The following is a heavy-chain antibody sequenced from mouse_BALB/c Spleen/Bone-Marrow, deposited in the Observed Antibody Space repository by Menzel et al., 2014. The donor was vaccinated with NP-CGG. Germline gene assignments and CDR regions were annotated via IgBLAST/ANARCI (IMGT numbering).Heavy chain of an antibody. CDR1: GYTFTDYY. CDR2: NNPKNGDS. J-gene: IGHJ1*01. V-gene: IGHV1-26*01. CDR3: ALGVRLYWFFDV. Sequence: EVQLVESGPELVKPGASVKMSCKASGYTFTDYYMKWVEQSHGKSLEWIGDNNPKNGDSFYSQKFKGKATLTVDKSSNTAYMQLDSLTSDDSAVYYCALGVRLYWFFDVWGAGTTVTVSS. D-gene: IGHD2-14*01.